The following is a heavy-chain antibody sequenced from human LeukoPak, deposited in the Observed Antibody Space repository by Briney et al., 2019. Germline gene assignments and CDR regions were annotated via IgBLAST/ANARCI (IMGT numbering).Heavy chain of an antibody. Sequence: ASVKVSCKASGYTFTTYDINWVRQATGQGLEWMGWMDPNSGNIGYAQKFQGRVTMTRNTSIRTAYMELSSLRSEDTAVYYCARTYYYDSADFRILYGMDVWGQGTTVTVSS. D-gene: IGHD3-22*01. CDR3: ARTYYYDSADFRILYGMDV. V-gene: IGHV1-8*01. CDR2: MDPNSGNI. J-gene: IGHJ6*02. CDR1: GYTFTTYD.